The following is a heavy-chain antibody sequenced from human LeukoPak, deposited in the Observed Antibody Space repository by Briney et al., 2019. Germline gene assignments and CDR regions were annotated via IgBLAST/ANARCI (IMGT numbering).Heavy chain of an antibody. J-gene: IGHJ4*02. Sequence: SETLSLTCAVYGGSFSGYYWSWIRQPPGKGLEWIGEINHSGSTNYNPSLKSRVTISVDTSKNQFSLKLSSVTAADTAVYYCARRYYYGSGSYRCWGRGTLVTVSS. CDR2: INHSGST. CDR1: GGSFSGYY. D-gene: IGHD3-10*01. V-gene: IGHV4-34*01. CDR3: ARRYYYGSGSYRC.